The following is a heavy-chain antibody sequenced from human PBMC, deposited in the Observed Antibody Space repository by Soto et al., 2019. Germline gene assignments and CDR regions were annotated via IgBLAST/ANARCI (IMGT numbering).Heavy chain of an antibody. Sequence: QVQLVQSGAEVKKPGASVKVSCKASGYTFSSYGISWVRQAPGQGLEWMGWISGYNGNTDYAQNLQGRVTMTTDTSTSTAYMELRSLRSDDTAVYNCARARGQWLVTTEYDCWGQGTLVTVSS. D-gene: IGHD6-19*01. CDR1: GYTFSSYG. J-gene: IGHJ4*02. CDR3: ARARGQWLVTTEYDC. V-gene: IGHV1-18*01. CDR2: ISGYNGNT.